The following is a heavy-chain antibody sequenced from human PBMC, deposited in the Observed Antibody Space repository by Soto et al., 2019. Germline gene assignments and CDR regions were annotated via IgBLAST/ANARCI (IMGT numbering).Heavy chain of an antibody. V-gene: IGHV1-46*02. Sequence: ASVKVSCKASGYTLNTYFMHWVRQAPGQGPEWMGIINPRGGSTTYAQNFQDRVTMTRDTSSSTVYMELSSLRSEDTAVYYCARGGGFSPYYYNLDVWGQGTTVTVSS. J-gene: IGHJ6*02. CDR2: INPRGGST. CDR1: GYTLNTYF. D-gene: IGHD2-15*01. CDR3: ARGGGFSPYYYNLDV.